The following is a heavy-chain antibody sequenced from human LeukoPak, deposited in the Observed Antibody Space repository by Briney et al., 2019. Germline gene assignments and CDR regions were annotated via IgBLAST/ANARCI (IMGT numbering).Heavy chain of an antibody. V-gene: IGHV3-48*02. CDR3: AREGIAAAGTMGDY. J-gene: IGHJ4*02. CDR1: GFTFSSYS. D-gene: IGHD6-13*01. CDR2: ISSSSSTI. Sequence: GGSLRLSCAASGFTFSSYSMNWVRQAPGKGRGWVSYISSSSSTIYYADSVKGRFTISRDNAKNSLYLQMNSLRDEDTAVYYCAREGIAAAGTMGDYWGQGTLVTVSS.